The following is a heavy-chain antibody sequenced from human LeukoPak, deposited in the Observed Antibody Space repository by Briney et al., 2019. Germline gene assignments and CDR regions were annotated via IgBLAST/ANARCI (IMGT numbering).Heavy chain of an antibody. CDR3: ARPSITMVRGFDP. D-gene: IGHD3-10*01. CDR1: GGSISSSSYY. J-gene: IGHJ5*02. V-gene: IGHV4-39*01. Sequence: SETLSLTCTASGGSISSSSYYWGWIRQPPGKGLEWIGSIYYSGSTYYNPPLKSRVTISVDTSKNQFSLELSSVTAADTAVYYCARPSITMVRGFDPWGQGTLVTVSS. CDR2: IYYSGST.